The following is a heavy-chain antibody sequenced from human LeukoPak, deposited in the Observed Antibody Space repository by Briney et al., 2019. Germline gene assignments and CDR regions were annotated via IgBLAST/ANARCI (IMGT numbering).Heavy chain of an antibody. CDR2: IIPILGIA. J-gene: IGHJ5*02. CDR1: GGTFSSYA. CDR3: ARLVTGTTHNWFDP. D-gene: IGHD1-20*01. Sequence: ASVKVSCKASGGTFSSYAISWVRQAPGQGLEWTGRIIPILGIANYAQKFQGRVTITADKSTSTAYMELSSLRSEDTAVYYCARLVTGTTHNWFDPWGQGTLVTVSS. V-gene: IGHV1-69*04.